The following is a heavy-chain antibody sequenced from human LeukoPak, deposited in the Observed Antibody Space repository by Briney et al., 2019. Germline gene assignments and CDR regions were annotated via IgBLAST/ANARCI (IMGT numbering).Heavy chain of an antibody. Sequence: GGSLTLSCGAPGFTFSRSASHWVRQGPGKGLEWVAYIAHHGNNKYYADSVKGRFTISRDNSKGSLYLQMNSLRADDTAVYYCAKDGSSSCTNCGQGTLVRVSS. D-gene: IGHD3-10*01. CDR3: AKDGSSSCTN. CDR1: GFTFSRSA. V-gene: IGHV3-30*02. J-gene: IGHJ4*02. CDR2: IAHHGNNK.